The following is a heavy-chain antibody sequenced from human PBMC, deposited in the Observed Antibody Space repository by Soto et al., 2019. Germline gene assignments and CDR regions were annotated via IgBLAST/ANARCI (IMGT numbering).Heavy chain of an antibody. Sequence: EVQVVESGGDLVQPGGSLTLSCEASGFTVSSNYMSWVRQAPGKGLEWVSIIYAGGNTYYADSLKGRLTLSRDNSENTVYLQMNSLRPDDTAIYYCARGYWLDPWGQGTLDTVSS. J-gene: IGHJ5*02. CDR1: GFTVSSNY. V-gene: IGHV3-53*04. CDR2: IYAGGNT. CDR3: ARGYWLDP.